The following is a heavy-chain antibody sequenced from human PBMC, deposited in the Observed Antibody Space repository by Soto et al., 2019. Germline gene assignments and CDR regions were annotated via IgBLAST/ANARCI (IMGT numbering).Heavy chain of an antibody. CDR3: AREEVAGTNWFDP. Sequence: SETLSLTCAVSGGSFNDCYWSWIRQPPGKGLEWIGRINYSGYTNFNASLKSRVTMSVDTSKNQFSLKLNSVTAADTAVDYCAREEVAGTNWFDPWGQGTLVTVSS. J-gene: IGHJ5*02. V-gene: IGHV4-34*01. D-gene: IGHD2-15*01. CDR1: GGSFNDCY. CDR2: INYSGYT.